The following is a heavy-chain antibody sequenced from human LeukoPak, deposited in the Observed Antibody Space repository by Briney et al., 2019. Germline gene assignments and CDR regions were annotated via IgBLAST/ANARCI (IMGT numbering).Heavy chain of an antibody. J-gene: IGHJ4*02. CDR1: GFTFTNSA. CDR2: LVVGGGNT. V-gene: IGHV1-58*01. D-gene: IGHD3-16*02. CDR3: AAGALHLGELSFFDY. Sequence: SVKVSCKASGFTFTNSAVQWVRQARGQRLEWIGWLVVGGGNTNYAQKFQERITFTRDMSTSTAYMELRGLRSEDTAVYYCAAGALHLGELSFFDYWGQGTLVTVSS.